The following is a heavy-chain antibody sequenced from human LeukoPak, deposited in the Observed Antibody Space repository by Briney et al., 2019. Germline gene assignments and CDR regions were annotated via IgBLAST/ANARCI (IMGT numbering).Heavy chain of an antibody. D-gene: IGHD6-13*01. CDR1: GGSISSYY. V-gene: IGHV4-59*01. J-gene: IGHJ4*02. CDR2: IYYSGST. Sequence: PSETLSLTCTVSGGSISSYYWSWIRQPPGKGLEWIGYIYYSGSTNYDPSLKSRVTISVDTSKNQFSLKLSSVTAADTAVYYCARGRAAAGTFYFDYWGQGTLVTVSS. CDR3: ARGRAAAGTFYFDY.